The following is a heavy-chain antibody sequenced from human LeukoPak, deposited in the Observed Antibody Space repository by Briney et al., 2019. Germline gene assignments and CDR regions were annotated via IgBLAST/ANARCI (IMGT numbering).Heavy chain of an antibody. CDR3: ARHYCSASKCYYFDY. Sequence: SETLSLTCTVSGGSISSYYWSWIRQPPGKGLEWIAYISDIGSINYNPSLKSRVTISLDTSKNQFSLKLSSVTAADTAVYYCARHYCSASKCYYFDYWGQGTLVTVSS. CDR2: ISDIGSI. CDR1: GGSISSYY. V-gene: IGHV4-59*08. J-gene: IGHJ4*02. D-gene: IGHD2-15*01.